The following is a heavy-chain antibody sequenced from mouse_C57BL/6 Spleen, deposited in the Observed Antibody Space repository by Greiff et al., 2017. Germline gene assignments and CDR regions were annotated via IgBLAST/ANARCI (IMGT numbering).Heavy chain of an antibody. Sequence: EVQLVESGGGLVKPGGSLKLSCAASGFTFSDYGMHWVRQAPEQGLEWVAYISSGSSTIYSADTVKGRFTISRDKAKNTLFLQMTSLRSEYTAMYYCARSTAMDYWGQGTSVTVSS. J-gene: IGHJ4*01. CDR3: ARSTAMDY. CDR1: GFTFSDYG. V-gene: IGHV5-17*01. CDR2: ISSGSSTI.